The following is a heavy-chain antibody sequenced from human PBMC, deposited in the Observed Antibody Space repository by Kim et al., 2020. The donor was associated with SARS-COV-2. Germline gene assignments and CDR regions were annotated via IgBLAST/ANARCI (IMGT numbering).Heavy chain of an antibody. V-gene: IGHV3-48*02. CDR2: ISSSSSTI. J-gene: IGHJ6*02. D-gene: IGHD3-10*01. CDR3: ARVSRVGRGTMVRGVIPHHYYYGMDV. CDR1: GFTFSSYS. Sequence: GGSLRLSCAASGFTFSSYSMNWVRQAPGKGLEWVSYISSSSSTIYYADSVKGRFTISRDNAKNSLYLQMNSLRDEDTAVYYCARVSRVGRGTMVRGVIPHHYYYGMDVWGQGTTVTVSS.